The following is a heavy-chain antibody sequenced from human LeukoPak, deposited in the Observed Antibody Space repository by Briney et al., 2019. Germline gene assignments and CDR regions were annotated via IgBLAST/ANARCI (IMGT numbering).Heavy chain of an antibody. J-gene: IGHJ3*02. CDR1: GFTFSSYG. CDR3: ARGQQLAHDAFDI. V-gene: IGHV3-30*02. CDR2: IRYDGSNK. D-gene: IGHD6-13*01. Sequence: GGSLRLSCAASGFTFSSYGMHWVRQAPGKGLEWVAFIRYDGSNKYYADSVKGRFTISRDNSKNTLYLQMNSLRAEDTAVYYCARGQQLAHDAFDIWGQGTMVTVSS.